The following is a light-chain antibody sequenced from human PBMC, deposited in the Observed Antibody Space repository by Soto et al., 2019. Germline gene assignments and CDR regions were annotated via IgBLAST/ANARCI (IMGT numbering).Light chain of an antibody. J-gene: IGLJ1*01. V-gene: IGLV2-14*01. Sequence: QSALTQPASVSGSPGQSITISCTGTSSDVGGYNYVSWYQQHPGKAPKLMIFEVSNRPSGVSHRFSGSKSGNTASLTISGLQAEDEADYSCTSYTSSSTYVFGTGTKLTVL. CDR3: TSYTSSSTYV. CDR1: SSDVGGYNY. CDR2: EVS.